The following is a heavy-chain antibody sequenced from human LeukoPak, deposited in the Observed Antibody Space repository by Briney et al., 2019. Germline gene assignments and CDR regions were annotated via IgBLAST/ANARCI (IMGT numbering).Heavy chain of an antibody. CDR3: ARKGGVSGSYSRLSPFGLDY. V-gene: IGHV4-59*12. CDR1: GGSISSYY. Sequence: SETLSLTCTVSGGSISSYYWSWIRQPPGKGLEWIGYIYYSGSTNYNPSLKSRVTISVDTSKNQFSLRLSSVTAADTAVYYCARKGGVSGSYSRLSPFGLDYWGQGTLVTVSS. D-gene: IGHD1-26*01. CDR2: IYYSGST. J-gene: IGHJ4*02.